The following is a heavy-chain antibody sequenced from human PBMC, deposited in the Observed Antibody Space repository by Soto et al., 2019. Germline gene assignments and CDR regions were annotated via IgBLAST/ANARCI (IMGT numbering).Heavy chain of an antibody. V-gene: IGHV4-31*03. CDR3: ARDLRGGTLFDY. CDR2: IYYSGRT. Sequence: QVQLQESGPGLVKPSQTLSLTCSVSGGSITSGAYYWGWIRQHPGTGLEWIGFIYYSGRTYYNPSLKSRVTISLDTSENQFSLKLNSVTAADTAVYYCARDLRGGTLFDYWGQGALVTVSS. J-gene: IGHJ4*02. CDR1: GGSITSGAYY. D-gene: IGHD3-10*01.